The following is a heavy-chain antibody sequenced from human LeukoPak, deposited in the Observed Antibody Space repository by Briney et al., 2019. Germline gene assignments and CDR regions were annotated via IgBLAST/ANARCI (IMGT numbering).Heavy chain of an antibody. CDR1: GGSISSSSHF. Sequence: SETLSLTCTVSGGSISSSSHFWSWIRQPPGKGLEWIGSIYYSGNTYYTSSLKSRVTISVDTSKNQFSLKLSSVTAADTAVYYCARHENIVVVVAATGFDNWGQGTLVTVSS. D-gene: IGHD2-15*01. CDR3: ARHENIVVVVAATGFDN. J-gene: IGHJ4*02. V-gene: IGHV4-39*01. CDR2: IYYSGNT.